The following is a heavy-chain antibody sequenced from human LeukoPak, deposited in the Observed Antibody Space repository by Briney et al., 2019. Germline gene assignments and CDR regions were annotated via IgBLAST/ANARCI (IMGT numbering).Heavy chain of an antibody. J-gene: IGHJ3*02. V-gene: IGHV3-33*01. CDR3: ARELIVGGNSWGLFDI. CDR1: AFILCIHA. Sequence: GGSLRLSRAPSAFILCIHAMHGVPQAPDKGGEGGAVLSYDGRNKYYADSVKGRFTISRDNSKNTLYVQMNSLRSEDTAMYYCARELIVGGNSWGLFDIWGQGTMVTVSS. CDR2: LSYDGRNK. D-gene: IGHD1-26*01.